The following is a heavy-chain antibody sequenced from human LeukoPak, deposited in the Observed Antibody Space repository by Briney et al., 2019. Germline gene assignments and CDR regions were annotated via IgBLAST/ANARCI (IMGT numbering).Heavy chain of an antibody. CDR1: GFTFRSYS. V-gene: IGHV3-21*01. Sequence: GESLRLSCAASGFTFRSYSMHWVSQAPGKGMEWVSFISSSSSHIHYADSVKGRFTISRDNAKNSLYLQMDSLRAEDTAVYYCAKAVADSSGHYWVYFDYWGQGILVTVSS. CDR2: ISSSSSHI. J-gene: IGHJ4*02. CDR3: AKAVADSSGHYWVYFDY. D-gene: IGHD6-19*01.